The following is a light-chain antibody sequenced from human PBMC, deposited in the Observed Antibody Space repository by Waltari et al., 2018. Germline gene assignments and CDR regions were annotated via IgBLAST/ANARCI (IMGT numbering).Light chain of an antibody. CDR2: DVS. CDR1: SSDVGGYNY. J-gene: IGLJ2*01. CDR3: SSYTSGNTVI. Sequence: QSALTQPASVSGSPGQSITIPCIGTSSDVGGYNYVSWYQQHPGKAPKVMIYDVSNRPSGVSSLFSGTTSGNAASRTISGLQAEDEADYYCSSYTSGNTVIFGGGTKLTVL. V-gene: IGLV2-14*03.